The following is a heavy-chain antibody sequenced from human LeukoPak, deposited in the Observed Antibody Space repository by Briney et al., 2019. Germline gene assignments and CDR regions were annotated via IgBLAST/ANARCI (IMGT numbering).Heavy chain of an antibody. J-gene: IGHJ6*03. D-gene: IGHD5-12*01. V-gene: IGHV3-30*02. CDR2: IRYGGSNK. Sequence: GGSLRLSCAASGFTFSSYGMHWVRQAPGKGLEWVAFIRYGGSNKYYADPVKGRFTISRDNSKNTLYLQMNSLRAEDTAVYYCAQSGTVYYYYMDVWGKGTTVTISS. CDR1: GFTFSSYG. CDR3: AQSGTVYYYYMDV.